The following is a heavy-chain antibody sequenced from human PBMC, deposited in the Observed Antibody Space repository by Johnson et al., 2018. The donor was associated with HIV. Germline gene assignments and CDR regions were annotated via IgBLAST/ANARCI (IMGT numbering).Heavy chain of an antibody. J-gene: IGHJ3*02. D-gene: IGHD3-10*01. CDR2: TSYDGSNK. V-gene: IGHV3-30*03. Sequence: VQLVESGGGVVQPGRSLRLSCAASGFTFSSYGMHWVRQAPGKGLEWVAVTSYDGSNKYYADSVKGRFTISRDNSKNTLYLQMNSLRAEDTAVCYCARVLRITQAFDIWGQGTMVTVSS. CDR1: GFTFSSYG. CDR3: ARVLRITQAFDI.